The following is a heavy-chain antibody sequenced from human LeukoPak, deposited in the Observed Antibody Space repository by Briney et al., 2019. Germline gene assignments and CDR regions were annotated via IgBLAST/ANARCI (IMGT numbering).Heavy chain of an antibody. V-gene: IGHV1-2*02. J-gene: IGHJ4*02. CDR1: GYTFTGYY. CDR3: ARDLPHLYCNGGSCYYFDY. D-gene: IGHD2-15*01. CDR2: ISPNSGGT. Sequence: ASVKVSCKASGYTFTGYYMHWVRQAPGQGLEWIGWISPNSGGTNYAQKFQGRVTMTRDTSISTAYMELSRLRSDDTAVYYCARDLPHLYCNGGSCYYFDYWGQGTLVTVSS.